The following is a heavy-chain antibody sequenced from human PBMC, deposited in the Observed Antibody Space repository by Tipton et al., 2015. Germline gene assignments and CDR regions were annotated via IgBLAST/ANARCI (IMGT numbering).Heavy chain of an antibody. Sequence: TLSLTCAVSGGSISSSSYYWGWIRQPPGKGLEWNGIIYHSGSTYYNPSLKSRVTISVDTSKKQFSLRLSSVTAADTAVFFCASLPYQYDSNGHYHFDFWGQGTLVTVSS. V-gene: IGHV4-39*01. CDR2: IYHSGST. J-gene: IGHJ4*02. CDR1: GGSISSSSYY. D-gene: IGHD3-22*01. CDR3: ASLPYQYDSNGHYHFDF.